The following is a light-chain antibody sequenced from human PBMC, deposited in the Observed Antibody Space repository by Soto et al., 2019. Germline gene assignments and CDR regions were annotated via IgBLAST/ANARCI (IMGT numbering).Light chain of an antibody. CDR3: QHYSSNSGT. Sequence: DIQMTQSPSTLSASVGDRVPITCRASQRMSGFLAWYQQKPGKAPQLLISDASSLESGVPSRFSGGGSGTAFTLTISSLQPEDFATYYCQHYSSNSGTFGPGTKVEIK. J-gene: IGKJ1*01. CDR1: QRMSGF. CDR2: DAS. V-gene: IGKV1-5*01.